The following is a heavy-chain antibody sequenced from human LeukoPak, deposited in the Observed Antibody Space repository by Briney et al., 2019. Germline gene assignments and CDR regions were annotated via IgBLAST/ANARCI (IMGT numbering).Heavy chain of an antibody. CDR3: ARARCDTVTTPRYWYFDL. J-gene: IGHJ2*01. Sequence: SETLSLTCTVSGGSISSGDCYWSWIRQPPGKGLEWIGYIYYSGSTYYNPSLKSRVSISVDTSKNQFSLKPSSVTAADTAVYYCARARCDTVTTPRYWYFDLWGRGTLVAVSS. CDR2: IYYSGST. D-gene: IGHD1/OR15-1a*01. CDR1: GGSISSGDCY. V-gene: IGHV4-30-4*08.